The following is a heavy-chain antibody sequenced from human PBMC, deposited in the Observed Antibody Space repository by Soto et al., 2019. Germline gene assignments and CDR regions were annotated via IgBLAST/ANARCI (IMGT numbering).Heavy chain of an antibody. CDR3: ARDSRAAIYYYYYSGMDV. Sequence: EVQLVESGGGLVQPGGSLRLSCAASGFTFSSYDMNWVRQAPGKGLEWVSYISSSGSTIYYADSVKGRFTISRDNAKNYLYLQMNSLRAADKAVYYCARDSRAAIYYYYYSGMDVWGQGTTVTVSS. V-gene: IGHV3-48*03. CDR2: ISSSGSTI. J-gene: IGHJ6*02. CDR1: GFTFSSYD. D-gene: IGHD2-2*02.